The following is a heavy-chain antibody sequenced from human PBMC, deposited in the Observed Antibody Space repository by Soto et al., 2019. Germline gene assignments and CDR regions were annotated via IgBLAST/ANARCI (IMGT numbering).Heavy chain of an antibody. CDR3: AKDLMLRSSSSAPWFDP. Sequence: PGGSLRLSCAASGFTFSSYGMHWVRQAPGKGLEWVAVISYDGSNKYYADSVKGRFTISRDNSKNTLYLQMNSLRAEDTAVYYCAKDLMLRSSSSAPWFDPWGQGTLVTVSS. V-gene: IGHV3-30*18. CDR1: GFTFSSYG. J-gene: IGHJ5*02. D-gene: IGHD6-6*01. CDR2: ISYDGSNK.